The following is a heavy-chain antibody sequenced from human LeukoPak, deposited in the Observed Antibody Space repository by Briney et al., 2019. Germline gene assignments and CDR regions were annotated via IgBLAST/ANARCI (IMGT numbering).Heavy chain of an antibody. CDR1: GFSISSNY. D-gene: IGHD6-19*01. Sequence: GGSLRLSCAASGFSISSNYMNWVRLAPGKGLEWVSVIYSSGSTYYADSVKGRFTISRDNAKNTLSLQMNSLRGEDTAVYYCGRSGGGGWYNGYHYSYGMDAWGQGTTVTVS. V-gene: IGHV3-53*01. CDR2: IYSSGST. J-gene: IGHJ6*02. CDR3: GRSGGGGWYNGYHYSYGMDA.